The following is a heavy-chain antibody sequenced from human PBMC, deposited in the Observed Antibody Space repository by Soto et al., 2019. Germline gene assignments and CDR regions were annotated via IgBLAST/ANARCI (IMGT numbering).Heavy chain of an antibody. D-gene: IGHD6-25*01. J-gene: IGHJ5*02. CDR1: GGSIARGDSF. V-gene: IGHV4-39*01. CDR3: ARLTSRISAASHGRRKFVDP. CDR2: IFYTGST. Sequence: NPSETLSLTCSVSGGSIARGDSFWAWVRQPPGKGLEWIGDIFYTGSTYYTAAIKARLTISIDTSNDQFSLRLSSVTAADTAFYYCARLTSRISAASHGRRKFVDPRGQGIIVTVSS.